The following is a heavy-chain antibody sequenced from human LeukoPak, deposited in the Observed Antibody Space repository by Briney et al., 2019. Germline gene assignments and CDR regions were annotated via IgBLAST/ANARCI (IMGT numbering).Heavy chain of an antibody. CDR2: ISSSSSTI. V-gene: IGHV3-48*01. CDR3: AREDTALVIAY. CDR1: GFTFSSYS. Sequence: GGSLRLSCAASGFTFSSYSMNWVRQAPGKGLEWVSYISSSSSTIYYAGSVEGRFTISRDNAKNSLYLQMNSLRAEDTAVYYCAREDTALVIAYWGQGTLVTVSS. J-gene: IGHJ4*02. D-gene: IGHD5-18*01.